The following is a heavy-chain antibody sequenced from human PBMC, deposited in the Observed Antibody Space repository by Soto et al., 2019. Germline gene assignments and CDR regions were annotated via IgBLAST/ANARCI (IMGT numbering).Heavy chain of an antibody. CDR3: ARHVGEGIAVAYYYYGMDV. J-gene: IGHJ6*02. D-gene: IGHD6-19*01. Sequence: QVQLVQSGAEVKKPGSSVKVSCKASGGTFSSYAISWVRQAPGQGLEWMGGIIPIFGTANYAQKFQGRVTITADESTSTAYMELSSLRSEDTAVYYCARHVGEGIAVAYYYYGMDVWGQGTTVTVSS. V-gene: IGHV1-69*01. CDR2: IIPIFGTA. CDR1: GGTFSSYA.